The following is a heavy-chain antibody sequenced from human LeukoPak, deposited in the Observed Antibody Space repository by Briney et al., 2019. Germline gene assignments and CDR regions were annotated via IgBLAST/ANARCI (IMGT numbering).Heavy chain of an antibody. D-gene: IGHD6-13*01. CDR2: ISGSSGTT. CDR1: GFTFSSYA. V-gene: IGHV3-23*01. Sequence: QSGGSLRLSCAASGFTFSSYAMSWVRQTRGKGPEWVAAISGSSGTTYYADSVKGRFTISRDNSKKMLYLQMSGLRPEDTALYYCAGVWGPSSAWPWAFEYWGQGTLVTVSS. J-gene: IGHJ4*02. CDR3: AGVWGPSSAWPWAFEY.